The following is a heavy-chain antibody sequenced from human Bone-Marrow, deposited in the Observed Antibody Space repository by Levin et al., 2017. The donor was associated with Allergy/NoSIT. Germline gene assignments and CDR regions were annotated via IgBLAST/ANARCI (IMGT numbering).Heavy chain of an antibody. CDR2: IYYSGST. Sequence: KTSETLSLTCTVSGGSISSGDYYWSWIRQPPGKGLEWIGYIYYSGSTYYNPSLKSRVTISVDTSKNQFSLKLSSVTAADTAVYYCARVVFPADFGNYFDYWGQGTLVTVSS. V-gene: IGHV4-30-4*01. J-gene: IGHJ4*02. CDR1: GGSISSGDYY. CDR3: ARVVFPADFGNYFDY. D-gene: IGHD2-15*01.